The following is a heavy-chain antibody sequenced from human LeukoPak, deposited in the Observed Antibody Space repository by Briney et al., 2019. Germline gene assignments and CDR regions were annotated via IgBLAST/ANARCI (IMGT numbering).Heavy chain of an antibody. CDR1: GGSISSDYW. J-gene: IGHJ4*02. CDR2: IYWNDDK. CDR3: AQRGGP. D-gene: IGHD3-16*01. Sequence: TLSLTCTVSGGSISSDYWSWIRQPPGKALKWLAVIYWNDDKRYSPSLTSRLTITKGSSKNQVVLTMTNMDPVDTATYYCAQRGGPWGQGTLVTVSS. V-gene: IGHV2-5*01.